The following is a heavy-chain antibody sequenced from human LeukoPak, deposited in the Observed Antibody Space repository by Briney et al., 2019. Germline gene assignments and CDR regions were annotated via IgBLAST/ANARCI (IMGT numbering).Heavy chain of an antibody. J-gene: IGHJ4*02. CDR3: ARGGYCGSTSCYGTFDY. CDR2: IYHSGST. D-gene: IGHD2-2*01. V-gene: IGHV4-30-2*01. CDR1: GGSISSGGYS. Sequence: SETLSLTCAVSGGSISSGGYSWSWIRQPPGKGLEWIGYIYHSGSTYYNPSLKSRVTISVDRSKNQFSLKLSSVTAADTAVYYCARGGYCGSTSCYGTFDYWGQGTLVTVSS.